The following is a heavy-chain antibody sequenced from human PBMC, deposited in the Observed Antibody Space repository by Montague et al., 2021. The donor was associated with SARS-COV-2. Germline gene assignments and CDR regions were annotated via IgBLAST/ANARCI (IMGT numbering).Heavy chain of an antibody. J-gene: IGHJ3*01. CDR1: GGPITNNIDY. Sequence: SETLSLTCTVSGGPITNNIDYWAWIRQPPGKGLEWIGSIHYTGNTYYNPSLKSRVTISVVTSKNHFTLKLSSVTAAETAVYYCARLKRYFDSSGSPSAFDFWGQGTKVTVSS. V-gene: IGHV4-39*02. CDR3: ARLKRYFDSSGSPSAFDF. CDR2: IHYTGNT. D-gene: IGHD3-22*01.